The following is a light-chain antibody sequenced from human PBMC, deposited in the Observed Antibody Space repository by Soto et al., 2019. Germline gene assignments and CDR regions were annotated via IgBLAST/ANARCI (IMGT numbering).Light chain of an antibody. V-gene: IGKV3-15*01. Sequence: EKVMTQSPATLSVSLGERATLSCWASQSVGINLAWYQQKPGQAPRLLIYGASTRATGFPDRFGGSGSGTEFTLTISSLQSEDFAVYYCQHYNNWPWTFGQGTKVEIK. CDR3: QHYNNWPWT. CDR2: GAS. J-gene: IGKJ1*01. CDR1: QSVGIN.